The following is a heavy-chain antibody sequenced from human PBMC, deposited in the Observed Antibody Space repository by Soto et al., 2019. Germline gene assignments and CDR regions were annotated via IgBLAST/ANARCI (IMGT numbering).Heavy chain of an antibody. CDR3: AQSPGYSSSWYDY. Sequence: PGVSLRLSCAASGFTFSNYGMHWVRQAPGKGLEWVAVISYDGSNKQYADSVKGRFTISRDNSKNTLYLQMSSLRAEDTAVYYCAQSPGYSSSWYDYWGPGTLVTVSS. CDR1: GFTFSNYG. J-gene: IGHJ4*02. D-gene: IGHD6-13*01. V-gene: IGHV3-30*18. CDR2: ISYDGSNK.